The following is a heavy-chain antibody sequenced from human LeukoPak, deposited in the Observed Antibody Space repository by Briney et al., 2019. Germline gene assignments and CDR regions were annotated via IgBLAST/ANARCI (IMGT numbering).Heavy chain of an antibody. V-gene: IGHV4-61*02. CDR1: GGSISSGSYY. D-gene: IGHD4-17*01. Sequence: SQTLSLTCTVSGGSISSGSYYWSWIRQPAGKGLEWIGRIYTSGSTNYNPSLKSRVTISVDTSKNRSSLKLSSVTAADTAVYYCARGRDYGDQLLDYWGQGTLVTVSS. CDR2: IYTSGST. J-gene: IGHJ4*02. CDR3: ARGRDYGDQLLDY.